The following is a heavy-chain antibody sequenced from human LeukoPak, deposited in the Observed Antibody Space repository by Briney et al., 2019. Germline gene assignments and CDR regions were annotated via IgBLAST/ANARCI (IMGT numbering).Heavy chain of an antibody. CDR1: GASSSYDY. CDR2: VNHSGTI. J-gene: IGHJ5*01. Sequence: SATLSPTSAVYGASSSYDYWSWIRQPPGKGLEWIGEVNHSGTITYNPSLKSRVTISAEKSKSQFSLRVTSVTAADTAVYYCAKGVWAPRFDSWGQGTLVTVSS. V-gene: IGHV4-34*01. D-gene: IGHD6-6*01. CDR3: AKGVWAPRFDS.